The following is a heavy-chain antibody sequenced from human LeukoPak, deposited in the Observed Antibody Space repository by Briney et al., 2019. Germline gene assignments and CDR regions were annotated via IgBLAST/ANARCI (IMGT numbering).Heavy chain of an antibody. J-gene: IGHJ4*02. V-gene: IGHV3-15*01. Sequence: GGSLRLSCAAPGFTFSNAWMSWVRQAPGRGLEWVGRIKRKGDDGTIDYAAPVKGRLSISRDDSKNTLYLQMNSLKSEDTAVYYCTAGTGRSDFGYWGQGTLVTVSS. CDR2: IKRKGDDGTI. CDR3: TAGTGRSDFGY. D-gene: IGHD3/OR15-3a*01. CDR1: GFTFSNAW.